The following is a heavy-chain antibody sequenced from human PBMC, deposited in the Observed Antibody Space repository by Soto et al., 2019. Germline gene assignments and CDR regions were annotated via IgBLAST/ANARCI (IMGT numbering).Heavy chain of an antibody. J-gene: IGHJ5*02. CDR3: ANSNPHSSNCWFDP. D-gene: IGHD6-13*01. Sequence: GESLKISCKGSGYIFTSYWIAWVRQMPGKGLEWMGIIYPGDSDTRYSPSFQGQVTISVDRSISTAYLQMNSLRAEDTAIYYCANSNPHSSNCWFDPWGQGTLVTVSS. V-gene: IGHV5-51*01. CDR2: IYPGDSDT. CDR1: GYIFTSYW.